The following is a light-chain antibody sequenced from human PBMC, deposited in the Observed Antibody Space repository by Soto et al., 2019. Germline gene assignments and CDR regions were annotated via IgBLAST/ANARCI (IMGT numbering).Light chain of an antibody. J-gene: IGKJ2*01. CDR3: LQYYNYPYT. V-gene: IGKV1-6*01. CDR1: QGIKSD. CDR2: AAS. Sequence: AIQMTQSPSSLSASVGDRVTITCRASQGIKSDVAWYQQIPGKAPKLLIYAASSLQSGVPSRFGGSGSGTDFTLTINSLQPEDFAAYYCLQYYNYPYTFRQGTKLEIK.